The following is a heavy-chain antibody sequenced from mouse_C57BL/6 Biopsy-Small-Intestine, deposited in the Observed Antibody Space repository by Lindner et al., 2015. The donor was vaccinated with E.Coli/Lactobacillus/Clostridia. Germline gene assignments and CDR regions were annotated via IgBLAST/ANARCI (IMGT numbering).Heavy chain of an antibody. CDR3: ARDVYLFYSAMDY. D-gene: IGHD5-1*01. Sequence: EVQRAGGRGEGLVKPGGSLKLSCAASGFTFSDYGMHWVRQAPEKGLEWVAYISSGSSTIYYADTVMGRFTISSDSAKNTLFLQMTSLRSEDTAMYYCARDVYLFYSAMDYWGQGTSVTVSS. CDR1: GFTFSDYG. CDR2: ISSGSSTI. V-gene: IGHV5-17*01. J-gene: IGHJ4*01.